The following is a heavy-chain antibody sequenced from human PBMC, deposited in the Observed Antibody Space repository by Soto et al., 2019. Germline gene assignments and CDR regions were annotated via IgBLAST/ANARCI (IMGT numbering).Heavy chain of an antibody. V-gene: IGHV3-23*01. CDR2: ISGSGGST. J-gene: IGHJ2*01. CDR1: GFTFSIYA. CDR3: ARRTLGWYFDL. Sequence: EVQLLESGGGLVQPGGSLRLSCAASGFTFSIYAMNWVRQAPGKGLEWVSVISGSGGSTYYADSVKGRFTISRDNSKNTLYLQMNSLRAADTAVYYCARRTLGWYFDLWGRGTLVTVSS. D-gene: IGHD3-16*01.